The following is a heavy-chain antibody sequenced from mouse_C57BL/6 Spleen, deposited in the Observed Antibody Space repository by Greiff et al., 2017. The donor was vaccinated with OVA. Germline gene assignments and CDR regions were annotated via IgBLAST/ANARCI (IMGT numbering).Heavy chain of an antibody. Sequence: QVQLQQPGAELVKPGASVKMSCKASGYTFTSYWITWVKQRPGQGLEWIGDIYPGSGSTNYNEKFKSKATLTIDTSSSTAYMQLSSLTSEDSAVYYCAREEGYYAMDYWGQGTSVTVSS. J-gene: IGHJ4*01. CDR3: AREEGYYAMDY. V-gene: IGHV1-55*01. CDR1: GYTFTSYW. CDR2: IYPGSGST.